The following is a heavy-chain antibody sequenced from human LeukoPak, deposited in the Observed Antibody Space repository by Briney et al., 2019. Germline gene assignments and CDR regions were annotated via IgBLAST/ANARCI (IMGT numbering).Heavy chain of an antibody. CDR2: INPSGGST. CDR1: GYTFNNHY. D-gene: IGHD6-19*01. V-gene: IGHV1-46*02. Sequence: ASVKVSCKASGYTFNNHYMYWARQAPGQGLEWMGVINPSGGSTSYAQKFQGRVTMTRDTSTRTVYMEVNSLRSEDTAVYYCARQGTYSSAIGMGYWGQGTLVTVSS. CDR3: ARQGTYSSAIGMGY. J-gene: IGHJ4*02.